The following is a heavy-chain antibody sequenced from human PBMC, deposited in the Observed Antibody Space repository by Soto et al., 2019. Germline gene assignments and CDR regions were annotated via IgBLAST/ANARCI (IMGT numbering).Heavy chain of an antibody. CDR3: AKDLGGTYFGRLGY. V-gene: IGHV3-23*01. J-gene: IGHJ4*02. D-gene: IGHD1-26*01. CDR1: GFPFSSYT. Sequence: PGGSLRLSCAASGFPFSSYTMTWVRQAPGKGLEWVSTISGGIGSTYYADSVKGRFTISRDNSKNTLYLQMNSLRAEDTAVYYCAKDLGGTYFGRLGYWGQGTLVTVSS. CDR2: ISGGIGST.